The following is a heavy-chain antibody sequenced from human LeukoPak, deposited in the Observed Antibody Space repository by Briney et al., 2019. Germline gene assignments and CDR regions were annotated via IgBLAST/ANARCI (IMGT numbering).Heavy chain of an antibody. CDR1: GYTFTSYG. V-gene: IGHV1-8*02. J-gene: IGHJ6*03. CDR3: ARGNPRYDILTGYYMWRHYYYYYMDV. Sequence: GASVKVSRKASGYTFTSYGISWVRQAPGQGLEWMGWISAYNGNTGYAQKFQGRVTMTRNTSISTAYMELSSLRSEDTAVYYCARGNPRYDILTGYYMWRHYYYYYMDVWGKGTTVTISS. CDR2: ISAYNGNT. D-gene: IGHD3-9*01.